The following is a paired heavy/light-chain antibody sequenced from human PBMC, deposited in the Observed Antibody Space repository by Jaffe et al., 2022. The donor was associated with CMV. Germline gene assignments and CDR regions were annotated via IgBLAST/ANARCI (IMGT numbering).Heavy chain of an antibody. Sequence: EVQLVESGGGLVKPGGSLRLSCAASGFSFGSYSVAWVRQAPGGGLEWVSSISETGTYIYYADSVKGRFTISRDNAKNSLFLQMNSLRVEDTAVYYCARLLSVAARPEWGSIDYWGQGTLVTVSS. D-gene: IGHD6-6*01. CDR3: ARLLSVAARPEWGSIDY. J-gene: IGHJ4*02. CDR2: ISETGTYI. CDR1: GFSFGSYS. V-gene: IGHV3-21*06.
Light chain of an antibody. CDR1: QNFNNNF. CDR2: GAS. CDR3: QQYGSSPLT. Sequence: EIVLTQSPDTLSLSPGERATLSCRASQNFNNNFLAWYQQKPGRAPRLLIYGASNRATGIPDRFSGSRSGTDFTLTISRLEPEDFAVYHCQQYGSSPLTFGGGTKVEMK. J-gene: IGKJ4*01. V-gene: IGKV3-20*01.